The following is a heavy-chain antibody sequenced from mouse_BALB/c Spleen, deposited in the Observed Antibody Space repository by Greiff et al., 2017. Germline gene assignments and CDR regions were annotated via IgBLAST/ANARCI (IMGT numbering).Heavy chain of an antibody. CDR2: ISSGGSYT. V-gene: IGHV5-6*01. D-gene: IGHD2-14*01. Sequence: EVQVVESGGGLVKPGGSLKLSCAASGFTFSDYYMYWVRQTPDKRLEWVATISSGGSYTYYPDSVKGRFTISRDNAKNTLYLQMSSLKSEDTAMYYCARQSLVRRWAMDYWGQGTSVTVSS. CDR1: GFTFSDYY. J-gene: IGHJ4*01. CDR3: ARQSLVRRWAMDY.